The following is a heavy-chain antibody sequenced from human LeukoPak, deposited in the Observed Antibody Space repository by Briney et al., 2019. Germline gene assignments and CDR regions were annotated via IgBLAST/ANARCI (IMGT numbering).Heavy chain of an antibody. D-gene: IGHD6-13*01. V-gene: IGHV3-23*01. J-gene: IGHJ4*02. CDR2: ISGSGDSV. CDR1: GLTFTNYE. CDR3: ARSGSWFDY. Sequence: GGSLRLSCAASGLTFTNYEMSWVRQAPGKGLEWLSSISGSGDSVFYADSVKGRFTISRDNSLNTLHLQMNSLRAEDTAVYYCARSGSWFDYWGQGTLVTVSS.